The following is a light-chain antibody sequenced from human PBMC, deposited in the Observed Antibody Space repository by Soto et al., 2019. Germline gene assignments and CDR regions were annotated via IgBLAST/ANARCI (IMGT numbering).Light chain of an antibody. CDR3: HQYDTSLWT. J-gene: IGKJ1*01. CDR2: GVS. Sequence: EIVLTQSPGTLSLSPGERATLPCRASQRFSGTSLAWYQQKPGQAPRLLIYGVSNRATGIPDRFSGSGSGTDFTLTISRLEPEDFAVYYCHQYDTSLWTFGQGTKVDIK. CDR1: QRFSGTS. V-gene: IGKV3-20*01.